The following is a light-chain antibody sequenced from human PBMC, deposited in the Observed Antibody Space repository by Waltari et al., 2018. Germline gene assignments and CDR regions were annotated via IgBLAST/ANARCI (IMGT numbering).Light chain of an antibody. V-gene: IGLV2-23*01. Sequence: QSALTQPASVSGSPGQSITISCTGTSSDVGSYNLVSWYQQHPGKAPKRMVYEGSKRPSVVSNRCSGSKSGNTASRTIVGIQAEDEADYYCCSYAGSSTSGVFGGGTKLTVL. CDR3: CSYAGSSTSGV. J-gene: IGLJ3*02. CDR2: EGS. CDR1: SSDVGSYNL.